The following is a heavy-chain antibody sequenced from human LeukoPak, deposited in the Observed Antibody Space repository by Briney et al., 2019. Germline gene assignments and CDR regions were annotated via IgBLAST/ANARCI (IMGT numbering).Heavy chain of an antibody. J-gene: IGHJ3*02. CDR2: IRSDGST. D-gene: IGHD1-26*01. CDR3: AREMYSGMYNDAFDI. V-gene: IGHV3-23*01. CDR1: GFTFSSYG. Sequence: RGSLRLSCAVTGFTFSSYGMSWVRQAPGKGLEWVSVIRSDGSTNHADSVKGRFTISRDNSKNTLYLQMNNLRAEDTAMYYCAREMYSGMYNDAFDIWGQGTKVTVSS.